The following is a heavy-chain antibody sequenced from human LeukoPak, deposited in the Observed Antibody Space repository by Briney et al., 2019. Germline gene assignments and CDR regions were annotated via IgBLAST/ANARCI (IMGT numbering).Heavy chain of an antibody. Sequence: GASVKVSCKASGYTFTSYGINWVRQAPGQGLEWMGWINPNSGGTNYAQKFQGRVTMTRDTSISTAYMELSRLRSDDTAVYYCARDGITMVRGEFDPWGQGTLVTVSS. CDR2: INPNSGGT. CDR1: GYTFTSYG. V-gene: IGHV1-2*02. D-gene: IGHD3-10*01. J-gene: IGHJ5*02. CDR3: ARDGITMVRGEFDP.